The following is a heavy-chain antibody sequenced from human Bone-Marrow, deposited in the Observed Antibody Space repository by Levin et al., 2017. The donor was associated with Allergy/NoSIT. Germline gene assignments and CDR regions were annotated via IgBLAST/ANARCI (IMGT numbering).Heavy chain of an antibody. Sequence: GGSLRLSCAASGFTFKNYAMTWVRQAPGKGLEWVSTNSGSGTGTYYADSVKGRFTISRDNSKNTLYLQMNSLRAEDTAVYYCAKDRSGSRSKGDLDYWGQGTLVTVSS. CDR2: NSGSGTGT. V-gene: IGHV3-23*01. J-gene: IGHJ4*02. CDR1: GFTFKNYA. D-gene: IGHD3-3*01. CDR3: AKDRSGSRSKGDLDY.